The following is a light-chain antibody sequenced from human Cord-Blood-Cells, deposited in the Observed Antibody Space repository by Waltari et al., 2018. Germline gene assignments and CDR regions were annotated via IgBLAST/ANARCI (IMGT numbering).Light chain of an antibody. V-gene: IGLV3-21*04. J-gene: IGLJ1*01. CDR1: NIGSKS. Sequence: SYVLTQPPSVSVAPGKKPRLTCGGNNIGSKSVQWCQQKPGQAPVLVIYYDSDRPSGIPERFSGSNSGNTATLTISRVEAGDEADYYFQVWDSSSDHYVFGTGTKVTVL. CDR3: QVWDSSSDHYV. CDR2: YDS.